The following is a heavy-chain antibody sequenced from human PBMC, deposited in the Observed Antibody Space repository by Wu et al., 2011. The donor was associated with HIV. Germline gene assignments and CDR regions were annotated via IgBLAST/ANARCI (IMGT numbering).Heavy chain of an antibody. D-gene: IGHD3-3*01. J-gene: IGHJ6*03. CDR3: ARAYDLWSGSGYYYYMDV. Sequence: EVKRPGSSVNGLLQGFWRHLQYLCFQLGATGPWTRAEWMGRVIPILGTTNYAQKFQGRVTITADESTSTTYLELSSLRSEDTAVYYCARAYDLWSGSGYYYYMDVWGKGTTVSVSS. CDR1: RHLQYLC. CDR2: VIPILGTT. V-gene: IGHV1-69*11.